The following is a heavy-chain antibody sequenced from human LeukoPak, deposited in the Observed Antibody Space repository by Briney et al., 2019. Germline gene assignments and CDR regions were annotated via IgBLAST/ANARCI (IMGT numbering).Heavy chain of an antibody. V-gene: IGHV1-18*04. J-gene: IGHJ1*01. D-gene: IGHD3-3*01. CDR3: VGGDFSSGYYTYFQH. CDR2: INTYNDNI. Sequence: ASVKVSCKSSGYTFDNYDINWVRQAPGQGLEWMGWINTYNDNICYAQKLQGRVTMTSDTSASTAYMELRSVRSDDTAIYYCVGGDFSSGYYTYFQHWGQGTLVTVSS. CDR1: GYTFDNYD.